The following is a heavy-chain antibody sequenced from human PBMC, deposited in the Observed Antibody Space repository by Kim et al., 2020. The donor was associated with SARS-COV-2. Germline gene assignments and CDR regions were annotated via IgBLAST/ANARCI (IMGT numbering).Heavy chain of an antibody. V-gene: IGHV4-31*03. Sequence: SETLSLTCTVSGGSISSGGYYWSWIRQHPGKGLEWIGYIYYSGSTYYNPSLKSRVTISVDTYKNQFSLKLSSVTAADTAVYYCARTRQAMLVVVNAFDIWGQGTMVTVSS. CDR2: IYYSGST. J-gene: IGHJ3*02. D-gene: IGHD3-22*01. CDR1: GGSISSGGYY. CDR3: ARTRQAMLVVVNAFDI.